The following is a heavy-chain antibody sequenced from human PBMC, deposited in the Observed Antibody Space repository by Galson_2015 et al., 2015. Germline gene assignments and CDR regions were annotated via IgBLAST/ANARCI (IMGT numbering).Heavy chain of an antibody. J-gene: IGHJ3*02. CDR3: ARAGAAGGVWYAFDI. CDR1: GYTFTSYA. Sequence: SVKVSCKASGYTFTSYAMHWVRQAPGQRLEWMGWINAGNGNTKYSQNFQGRVTITRDTSASTAYMELSSLTSEDTAVYYCARAGAAGGVWYAFDIWGQGTMVTVSS. D-gene: IGHD2-8*02. V-gene: IGHV1-3*01. CDR2: INAGNGNT.